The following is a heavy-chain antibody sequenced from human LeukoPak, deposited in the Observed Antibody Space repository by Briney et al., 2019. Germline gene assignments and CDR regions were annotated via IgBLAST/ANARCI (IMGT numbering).Heavy chain of an antibody. CDR1: GGSISSNKYY. Sequence: SETLSLTCTVSGGSISSNKYYWGWIRQPPGKGLEWIGSIYYSGSTYYNPSLKSRVTISVDTSKNQFSLKLSSVTAADTAVYYCARRGGYCSSTSCWNWFDPWGQGTLVTVSS. CDR3: ARRGGYCSSTSCWNWFDP. V-gene: IGHV4-39*01. CDR2: IYYSGST. J-gene: IGHJ5*02. D-gene: IGHD2-2*01.